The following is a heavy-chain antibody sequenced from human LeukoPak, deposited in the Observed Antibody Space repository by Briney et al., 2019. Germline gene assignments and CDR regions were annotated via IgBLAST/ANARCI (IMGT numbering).Heavy chain of an antibody. CDR2: INPNSGGT. V-gene: IGHV1-2*02. CDR3: ARGPPTIFGVVIMDYYYGMDV. Sequence: ASVKVSCKASGYTFTGYYMHWVRQAPGQGVEGMGWINPNSGGTNYAQKFQGRVTMTRDTSISTAYMELSRLRSDDTAVYYCARGPPTIFGVVIMDYYYGMDVWGQGTTVTVSS. D-gene: IGHD3-3*01. J-gene: IGHJ6*02. CDR1: GYTFTGYY.